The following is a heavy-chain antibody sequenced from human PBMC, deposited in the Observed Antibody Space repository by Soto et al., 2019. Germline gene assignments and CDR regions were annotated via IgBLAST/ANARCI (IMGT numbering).Heavy chain of an antibody. CDR1: GGSIGGYD. D-gene: IGHD1-26*01. CDR2: IYYSGSA. Sequence: SETLCLTCSISGGSIGGYDGSWIRQTPGKGLQYIGYIYYSGSANYNPSLKSRVTISDDTSTIQFFLTLTSVTAADTAVSYCERGWWEREEYVMDVWGQGTTFTVSS. CDR3: ERGWWEREEYVMDV. J-gene: IGHJ6*02. V-gene: IGHV4-59*12.